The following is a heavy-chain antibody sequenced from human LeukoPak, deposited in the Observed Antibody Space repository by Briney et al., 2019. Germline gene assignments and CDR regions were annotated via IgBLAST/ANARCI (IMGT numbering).Heavy chain of an antibody. CDR2: LYSGGST. V-gene: IGHV3-53*04. J-gene: IGHJ4*02. CDR1: GFTVSSNY. D-gene: IGHD3-10*01. CDR3: AKNTMVRGVITSTSDY. Sequence: GGSLRLSCAASGFTVSSNYMSWVRQAPGKGLEWVSVLYSGGSTYYADSVKGRFTISRHNSKNTLYLQMNSLRAEDTAVYYCAKNTMVRGVITSTSDYWGQGTLVTVSS.